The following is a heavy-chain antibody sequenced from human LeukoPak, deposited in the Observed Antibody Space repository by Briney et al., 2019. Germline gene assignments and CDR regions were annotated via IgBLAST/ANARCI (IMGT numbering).Heavy chain of an antibody. CDR2: IYPGDSET. J-gene: IGHJ4*02. D-gene: IGHD2-2*01. Sequence: GESLKISCKGSGYMFTSYWIAWVRQMPGKGLEWMGIIYPGDSETRYSPSFQGQVTISVDKSISTAYLQWSSLKASDTAMYSCARAYCSSTTCYFYIAFDYWGQGTLVTVSS. V-gene: IGHV5-51*01. CDR1: GYMFTSYW. CDR3: ARAYCSSTTCYFYIAFDY.